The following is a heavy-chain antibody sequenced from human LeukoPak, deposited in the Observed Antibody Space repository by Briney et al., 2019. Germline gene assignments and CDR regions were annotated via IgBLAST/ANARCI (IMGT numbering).Heavy chain of an antibody. CDR2: IYSGGST. CDR1: GFTFSSYA. V-gene: IGHV3-53*01. J-gene: IGHJ4*02. Sequence: GGSLRLSCAASGFTFSSYAMSWVRQAPGKGLEWVSVIYSGGSTYYADSVKGRFTISRDNSKNTLYLQMNSLRAEDTAGYYCARGYCSSTSCYDYWGQGTLVTVSS. D-gene: IGHD2-2*01. CDR3: ARGYCSSTSCYDY.